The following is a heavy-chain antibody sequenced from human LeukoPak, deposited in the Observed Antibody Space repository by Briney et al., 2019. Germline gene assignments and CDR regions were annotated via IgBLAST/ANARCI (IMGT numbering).Heavy chain of an antibody. J-gene: IGHJ3*02. CDR2: ISAYNGNT. Sequence: ASVKVSCKASGYTFTSYGISWVRQAPGQGLEWMGWISAYNGNTNYAQKLQGRVTMTTDTSASTAYMELSSLRSEDTAAYYCARRGYSDPDAFDIWGQGTMVTVSS. CDR1: GYTFTSYG. D-gene: IGHD5-18*01. V-gene: IGHV1-18*01. CDR3: ARRGYSDPDAFDI.